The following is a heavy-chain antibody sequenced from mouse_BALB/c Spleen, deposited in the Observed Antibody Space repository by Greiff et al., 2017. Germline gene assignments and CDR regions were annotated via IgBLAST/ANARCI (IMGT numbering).Heavy chain of an antibody. J-gene: IGHJ2*01. CDR2: ISSGGST. V-gene: IGHV5-6-5*01. Sequence: EVKVVESGGGLVKPGGSLKLSCAASGFTFSSYAMSWVRQTPEKRLEWVASISSGGSTYYPDSVKGRFTISRDNARNILYLQMSSLRSEDTAMYYCARGNYRYDRDYFDYWGQGTTLTVSS. CDR3: ARGNYRYDRDYFDY. CDR1: GFTFSSYA. D-gene: IGHD2-14*01.